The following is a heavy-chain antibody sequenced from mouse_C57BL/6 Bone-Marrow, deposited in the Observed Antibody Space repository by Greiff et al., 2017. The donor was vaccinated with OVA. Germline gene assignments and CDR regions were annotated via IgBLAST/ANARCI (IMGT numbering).Heavy chain of an antibody. J-gene: IGHJ4*01. CDR2: IDPNRGGT. CDR3: ARSPSDGYYVGAMDY. Sequence: VQLQQPGAELVKPGASVQLSCKASGYTFTSYWMHWVKQRPGRGLEWIGRIDPNRGGTKYNEQFKSKATLTVDKPSSTAYMQLSSLTSEGSAVYYCARSPSDGYYVGAMDYWGQGTSVTVPS. V-gene: IGHV1-72*01. D-gene: IGHD2-3*01. CDR1: GYTFTSYW.